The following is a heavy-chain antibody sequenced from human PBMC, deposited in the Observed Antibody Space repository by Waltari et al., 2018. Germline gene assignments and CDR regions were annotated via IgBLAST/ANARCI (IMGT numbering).Heavy chain of an antibody. CDR2: IYSTGYT. Sequence: QVHLRESGPGLVKPSETLFLTCNVSSDSFKTSYWAWIRQSAGRRLEWIGRIYSTGYTSYNPSLESRVTISIDTSQNQISLRLTSVTVAYTAVYFCARDRIAVSGSPPLSYNWFDVWGQGTRVAVSS. CDR1: SDSFKTSY. J-gene: IGHJ5*02. CDR3: ARDRIAVSGSPPLSYNWFDV. V-gene: IGHV4-4*07. D-gene: IGHD6-19*01.